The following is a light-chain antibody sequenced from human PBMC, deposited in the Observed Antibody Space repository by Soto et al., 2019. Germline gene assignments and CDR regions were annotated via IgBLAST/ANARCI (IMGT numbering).Light chain of an antibody. V-gene: IGKV1-27*01. Sequence: DIQMTQSPSSLSASVGDRVTITCRASQGIRNYLAWYQQKPGKVPKLLIYTASTLQSGVPSRFSGSGYGTDFTFPISSLQPEDVATYYCQKYSSPPYTFGQGTKLEI. J-gene: IGKJ2*01. CDR2: TAS. CDR1: QGIRNY. CDR3: QKYSSPPYT.